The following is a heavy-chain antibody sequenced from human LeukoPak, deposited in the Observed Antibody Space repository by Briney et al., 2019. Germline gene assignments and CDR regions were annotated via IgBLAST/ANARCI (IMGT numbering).Heavy chain of an antibody. Sequence: GGSLRLSCAASGFTFSSYGMHWVRQAPSKGLEWVAVIWYDGSNKYYADSVKGRFTISRDNSKNTLYLQMNSLRGEDTAVYYCAKAGWGGAFDIWGQGTMVTVSS. CDR2: IWYDGSNK. D-gene: IGHD3-10*01. V-gene: IGHV3-33*06. CDR3: AKAGWGGAFDI. CDR1: GFTFSSYG. J-gene: IGHJ3*02.